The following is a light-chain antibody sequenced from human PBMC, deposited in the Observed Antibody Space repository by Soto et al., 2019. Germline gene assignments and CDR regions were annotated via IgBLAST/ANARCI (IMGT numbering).Light chain of an antibody. CDR2: DAS. CDR1: QSVSRS. Sequence: EIVLTQSPATLSLSPGERATLSCRASQSVSRSLAWYQQKPGQAPRLLIYDASNRVTGIPARFSGSGSGTDFTLPISSLEPEDFAVYYCQQRSIWPPTFGQGTRLEMK. J-gene: IGKJ5*01. V-gene: IGKV3-11*01. CDR3: QQRSIWPPT.